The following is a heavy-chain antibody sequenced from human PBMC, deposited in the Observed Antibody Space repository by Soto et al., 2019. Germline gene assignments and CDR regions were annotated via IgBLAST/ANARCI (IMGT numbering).Heavy chain of an antibody. V-gene: IGHV4-39*01. CDR3: ASRQSMVRGVNDAFDI. CDR1: GGSISSSSYY. D-gene: IGHD3-10*01. J-gene: IGHJ3*02. Sequence: SETLSLTCTVSGGSISSSSYYWGWIRQPPGKGLEWIGSIYYSGSTYYNPSLKSRVTISVDTSKNQFSLKLSSVTAADTAVYYCASRQSMVRGVNDAFDIWGQGTMVTVSS. CDR2: IYYSGST.